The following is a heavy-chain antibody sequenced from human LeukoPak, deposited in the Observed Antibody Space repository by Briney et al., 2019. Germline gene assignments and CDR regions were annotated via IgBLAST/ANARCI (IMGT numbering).Heavy chain of an antibody. CDR3: AGVYGDYGYWVFDY. D-gene: IGHD4-17*01. J-gene: IGHJ4*02. Sequence: SETLSLTCTVSGGSISSGGYYWSWIRQHPGKGLEWIGYIYYSGSTYYNPSLKSRVTISVDTSKNQFSLKLSSVTAADTAVYYCAGVYGDYGYWVFDYWGQGTLVTVSS. CDR1: GGSISSGGYY. CDR2: IYYSGST. V-gene: IGHV4-31*03.